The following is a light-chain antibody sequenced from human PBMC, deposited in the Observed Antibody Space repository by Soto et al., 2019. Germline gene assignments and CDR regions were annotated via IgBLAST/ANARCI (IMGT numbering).Light chain of an antibody. Sequence: DLPMTQSPSSLSASVGDRVTITCQASQDISNHLNWYQQTPGKAPKLVIYDATTLEAGVPSRFTGSGARTYFTFTITSLQPKDIATYYCQQYATLPPAFGPGTNLDI. CDR2: DAT. CDR3: QQYATLPPA. J-gene: IGKJ3*01. CDR1: QDISNH. V-gene: IGKV1-33*01.